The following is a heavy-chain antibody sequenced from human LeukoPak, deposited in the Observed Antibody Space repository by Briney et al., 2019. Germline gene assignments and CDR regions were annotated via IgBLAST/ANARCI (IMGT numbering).Heavy chain of an antibody. Sequence: SETLSLTCTVSGGSISSYFWSWIRQPPGKGLEWIGYIYYSGSTNYNPSLKSRVTISVDTSKNQFSLKLSSVTAADTAVYYCARGSDYGDGDDAFDIWGQGTMVTVSS. V-gene: IGHV4-59*01. CDR2: IYYSGST. J-gene: IGHJ3*02. CDR3: ARGSDYGDGDDAFDI. CDR1: GGSISSYF. D-gene: IGHD4-17*01.